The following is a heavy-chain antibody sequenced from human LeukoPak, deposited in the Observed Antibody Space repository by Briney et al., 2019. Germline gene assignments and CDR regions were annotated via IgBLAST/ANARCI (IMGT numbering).Heavy chain of an antibody. D-gene: IGHD4-11*01. CDR1: GGSISSSSYY. CDR2: IYYSGST. CDR3: ATRKSTVTSYYYYYYMDV. J-gene: IGHJ6*03. V-gene: IGHV4-39*01. Sequence: SETLSLTCTVSGGSISSSSYYWGWIRQPPGKGLEWIGSIYYSGSTYYNPSLKSRVTISVDTSKNQFSLKLSSVTAADTAVYHCATRKSTVTSYYYYYYMDVWGKGTTVTVSS.